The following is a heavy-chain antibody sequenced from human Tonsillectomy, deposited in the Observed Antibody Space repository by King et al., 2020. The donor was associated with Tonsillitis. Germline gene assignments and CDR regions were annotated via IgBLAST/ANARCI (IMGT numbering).Heavy chain of an antibody. CDR1: GFTFSNYG. CDR2: ISYDGSNK. V-gene: IGHV3-30*18. D-gene: IGHD6-19*01. CDR3: AKDASSSGWWRDYYYGMDV. J-gene: IGHJ6*02. Sequence: VQLVESGGGVVQPGRSLRLSCAAYGFTFSNYGMHWVRQAPGKGLEWVAVISYDGSNKYYADSVKGRFTISRDNSKNTLYLQMNSLRAEDTAVYYCAKDASSSGWWRDYYYGMDVWGQGTTVTVSS.